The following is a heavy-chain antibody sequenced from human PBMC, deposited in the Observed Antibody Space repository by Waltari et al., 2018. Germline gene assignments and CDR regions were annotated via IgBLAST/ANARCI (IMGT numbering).Heavy chain of an antibody. Sequence: QLQLQESGPGLVKPSETLSLTCTVSGGSISSSSYYWGWIRQSPGMGLEWIGSIYYIGSTSYNPTLKSPVTISGDTSKNQFSLKLSSVTAADTAVYYCARHWKKSGYRFDPWGQGTLVTISS. CDR2: IYYIGST. V-gene: IGHV4-39*01. D-gene: IGHD5-12*01. CDR1: GGSISSSSYY. J-gene: IGHJ5*02. CDR3: ARHWKKSGYRFDP.